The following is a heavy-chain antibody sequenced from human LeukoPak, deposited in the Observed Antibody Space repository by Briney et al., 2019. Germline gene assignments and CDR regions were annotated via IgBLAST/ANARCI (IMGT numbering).Heavy chain of an antibody. J-gene: IGHJ4*02. CDR2: ISQDGSEK. CDR3: ATSRAAGFDN. Sequence: GGSLRLSCAASGFTFSAYWMTWVRQAPGRGLEWVATISQDGSEKYYVDSVWDRFTISGDNAKNSLYLQMNSLRVEDTAVYYCATSRAAGFDNWGQGTLVTVSS. CDR1: GFTFSAYW. V-gene: IGHV3-7*05. D-gene: IGHD2-2*01.